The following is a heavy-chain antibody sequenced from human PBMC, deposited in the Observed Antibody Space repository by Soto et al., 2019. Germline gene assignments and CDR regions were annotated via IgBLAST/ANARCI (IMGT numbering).Heavy chain of an antibody. V-gene: IGHV5-51*01. CDR2: IYPGDSET. D-gene: IGHD1-26*01. CDR1: GYRFTDYW. CDR3: ARQGGSHATPPLDS. J-gene: IGHJ4*02. Sequence: EVQLVQSGAEVKKPGESLKISCKGSGYRFTDYWMGWVRQMPGKGLEWMGIIYPGDSETRYTPSFQGRVTISADKSINTVHLQWNSLKPSDTAMYYCARQGGSHATPPLDSWGQGTLVIVSS.